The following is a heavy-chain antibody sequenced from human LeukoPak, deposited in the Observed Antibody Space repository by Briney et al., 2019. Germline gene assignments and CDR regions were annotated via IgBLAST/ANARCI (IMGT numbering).Heavy chain of an antibody. D-gene: IGHD3-3*01. CDR2: ISGSGGST. Sequence: GGSLRLSCTASGFTFSNFWMGWVRQAPGKGLEWVSAISGSGGSTYYADSVKGRFTISRDNSKNTLYLQMNSLRAEDTAVYYCAKVQGLRFLEWLLCDYWGQGTLVTVSS. J-gene: IGHJ4*02. V-gene: IGHV3-23*01. CDR3: AKVQGLRFLEWLLCDY. CDR1: GFTFSNFW.